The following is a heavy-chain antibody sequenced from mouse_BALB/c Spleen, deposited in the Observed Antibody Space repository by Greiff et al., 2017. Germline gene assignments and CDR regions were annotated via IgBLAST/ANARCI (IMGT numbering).Heavy chain of an antibody. J-gene: IGHJ3*01. CDR2: ISYSGST. CDR3: ARRRTGLWFAY. D-gene: IGHD4-1*01. V-gene: IGHV3-2*02. Sequence: EVKLVESGPGLVKPSQSLSLTCTVTGYSITSDYAWNWIRQFPGNKLEWMGYISYSGSTSYNPSLKSRISITRDTSKNQFFLQLNSVTTEDTATYYCARRRTGLWFAYWGQGTLVTVSA. CDR1: GYSITSDYA.